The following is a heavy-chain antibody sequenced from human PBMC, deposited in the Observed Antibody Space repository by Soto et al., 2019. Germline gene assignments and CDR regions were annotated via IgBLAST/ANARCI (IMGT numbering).Heavy chain of an antibody. D-gene: IGHD5-18*01. CDR2: INPNTGGT. J-gene: IGHJ6*02. CDR3: AREGEWLQRYYDDYSGMDV. Sequence: GASVKFSCKASGYTFSGYYMYWVRQAPGQGLECMGWINPNTGGTNYGQKFQGRVTMTRDTSISTAYMELSRLRSDDTAVYYCAREGEWLQRYYDDYSGMDVWGQGTTVTVSS. CDR1: GYTFSGYY. V-gene: IGHV1-2*02.